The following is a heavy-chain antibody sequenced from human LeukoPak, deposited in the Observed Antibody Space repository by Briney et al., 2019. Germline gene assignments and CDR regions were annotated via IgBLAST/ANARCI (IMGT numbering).Heavy chain of an antibody. D-gene: IGHD3-22*01. CDR1: GASIRSYY. CDR2: INYSGST. V-gene: IGHV4-59*01. CDR3: ARADSDYYFDY. J-gene: IGHJ4*02. Sequence: PSETLSLTCTVSGASIRSYYWSWIRQPPGKGLEWIGYINYSGSTNYNPSLKSRVTMSVDTSKKQFSLRLTSVTAADTAVYYCARADSDYYFDYWGQGTLVTVSS.